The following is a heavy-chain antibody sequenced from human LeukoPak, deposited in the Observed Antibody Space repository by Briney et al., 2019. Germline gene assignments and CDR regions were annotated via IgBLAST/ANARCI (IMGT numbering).Heavy chain of an antibody. J-gene: IGHJ4*02. CDR1: GYTYTSYD. V-gene: IGHV1-8*01. Sequence: ASLKVSCKASGYTYTSYDINWVRQATGQTLEWMGWMKPNSGNTGYAQKCQGRVTMTRNTSISTAYMELSSLRSEDTAVYYCARGWSGYSFLGWGQGTLVTVSS. CDR3: ARGWSGYSFLG. D-gene: IGHD5-18*01. CDR2: MKPNSGNT.